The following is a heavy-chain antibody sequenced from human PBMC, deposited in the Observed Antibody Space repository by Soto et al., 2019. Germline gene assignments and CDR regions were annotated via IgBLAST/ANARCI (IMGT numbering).Heavy chain of an antibody. CDR1: GYTFTSYG. CDR2: ISAYNGNT. V-gene: IGHV1-18*01. D-gene: IGHD3-3*01. Sequence: ASVKVSCKASGYTFTSYGISWVRQAPGQGLEWMGWISAYNGNTNYAQKLQGRVTMTTDTSTSTAYMELRSLRSDDTAVYYCARDFTIFGVVPTPAFDYWGQGTLVTVSS. J-gene: IGHJ4*02. CDR3: ARDFTIFGVVPTPAFDY.